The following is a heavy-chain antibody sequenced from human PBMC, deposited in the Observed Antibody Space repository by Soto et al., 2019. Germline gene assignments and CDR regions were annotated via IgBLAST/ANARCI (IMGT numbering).Heavy chain of an antibody. CDR2: IKQDGSEK. CDR1: GFTFSSYW. CDR3: ARDAYCSGGSCFLAY. V-gene: IGHV3-7*03. D-gene: IGHD2-15*01. Sequence: LRLSCAASGFTFSSYWMSWVRQAPGKGLEWVANIKQDGSEKYYVDSVKGRFTISRDNAKNSLYLQMNSLRAEDTAVYYCARDAYCSGGSCFLAYWGQGTLVTVSS. J-gene: IGHJ4*02.